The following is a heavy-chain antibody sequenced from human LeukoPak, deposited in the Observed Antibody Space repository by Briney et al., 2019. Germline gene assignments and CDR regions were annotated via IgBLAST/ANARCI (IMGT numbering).Heavy chain of an antibody. J-gene: IGHJ4*02. CDR1: GGSFSGYY. CDR2: INHSGST. D-gene: IGHD4-17*01. CDR3: ARGYGDHLRY. V-gene: IGHV4-34*01. Sequence: SETLSLTRAVYGGSFSGYYWSWIRQPPGKGLEWIGEINHSGSTNYNPSLKSRVTISVDTSKNQFSLKLSSVTAADTAVYYYARGYGDHLRYCGQGTLVTVSP.